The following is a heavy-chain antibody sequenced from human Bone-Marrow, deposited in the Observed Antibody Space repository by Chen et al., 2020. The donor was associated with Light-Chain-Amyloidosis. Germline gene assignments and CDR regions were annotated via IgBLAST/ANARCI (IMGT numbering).Heavy chain of an antibody. Sequence: QLHLQESGPGLVRPSETLSLTCAVSGGALTSTSYYAGWIRQPPGKGLEWIGSIYYSGNTYMNSSLKNRVAMSVDTSNNQFSLRLNSVTAADTAVYFCARVVPPNYGANFNSWGQGTLVIVSS. CDR2: IYYSGNT. V-gene: IGHV4-39*07. CDR3: ARVVPPNYGANFNS. D-gene: IGHD4-17*01. J-gene: IGHJ4*02. CDR1: GGALTSTSYY.